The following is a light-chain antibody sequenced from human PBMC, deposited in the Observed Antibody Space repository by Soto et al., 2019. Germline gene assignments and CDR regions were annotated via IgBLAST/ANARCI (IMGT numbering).Light chain of an antibody. CDR3: AAWDDSLNGAWV. Sequence: QSVLTQLPSASGTPGQRVTISCSGSSSNIGSNTVNWYQQLPGTAPKLLIYSNNQRPSGVPDRFSGSKSGTSASLAISGLQSADEADYYCAAWDDSLNGAWVFGGGTKLTVL. CDR1: SSNIGSNT. V-gene: IGLV1-44*01. CDR2: SNN. J-gene: IGLJ3*02.